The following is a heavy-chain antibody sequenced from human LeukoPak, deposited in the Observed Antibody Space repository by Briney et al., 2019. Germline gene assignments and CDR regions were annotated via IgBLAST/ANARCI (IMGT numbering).Heavy chain of an antibody. CDR2: ISWNRGNI. CDR1: GFTFDDHA. J-gene: IGHJ4*02. CDR3: AKAPGYYSYFDY. D-gene: IGHD3-22*01. V-gene: IGHV3-9*01. Sequence: GRSLRLSCAASGFTFDDHAMHWVRQAPGKGLEWVSGISWNRGNIGYADSVKGRFTISRDNAKNSLYLQMDSLRAEDTALYYCAKAPGYYSYFDYWGQGTMVTVSS.